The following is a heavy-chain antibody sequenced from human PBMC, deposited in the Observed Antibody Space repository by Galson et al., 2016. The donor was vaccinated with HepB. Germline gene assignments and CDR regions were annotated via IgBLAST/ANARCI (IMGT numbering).Heavy chain of an antibody. CDR2: IWYDGSNK. J-gene: IGHJ5*02. CDR3: ARDKGGAVAGPTIPLFNWFDP. V-gene: IGHV3-33*01. D-gene: IGHD6-19*01. CDR1: GFTFSTYG. Sequence: SLRLSCAASGFTFSTYGMHWVRQAPGKGLEWVALIWYDGSNKYYADSVKGRFTISRDNSKNTLYLQMNSLRAEDTAVYYCARDKGGAVAGPTIPLFNWFDPWGQGTLVTVSS.